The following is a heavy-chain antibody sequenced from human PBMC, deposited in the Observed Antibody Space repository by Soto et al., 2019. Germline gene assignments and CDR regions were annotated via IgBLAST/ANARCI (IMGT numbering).Heavy chain of an antibody. CDR2: IGGSGGNT. D-gene: IGHD6-19*01. CDR3: AKDRSNAWYGVGF. CDR1: GFTFSSYA. V-gene: IGHV3-23*01. J-gene: IGHJ4*02. Sequence: EVRLLESGGGLVQPGGSLRLSCAASGFTFSSYAMRWVRQAPGKGLEWVSAIGGSGGNTYYADSAKGRFTISRDNSKNTLYLQMNGLRAEDTAVYYCAKDRSNAWYGVGFWGQGTLVTVSS.